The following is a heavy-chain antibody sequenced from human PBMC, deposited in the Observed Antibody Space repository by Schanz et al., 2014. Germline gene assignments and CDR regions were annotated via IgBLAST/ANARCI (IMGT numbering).Heavy chain of an antibody. CDR1: GYTFSDYG. CDR3: ARGPLGTSP. J-gene: IGHJ5*02. D-gene: IGHD5-12*01. Sequence: QVQLVQSGAEVKKPGASVKVSCKTSGYTFSDYGITWVRQAPGQGLEWVGWISPYTGNTHYFDKMEGRVTMTTDTSTSTAYMELRSLRSDDTAMYYCARGPLGTSPWGQGTLVTVSS. V-gene: IGHV1-18*01. CDR2: ISPYTGNT.